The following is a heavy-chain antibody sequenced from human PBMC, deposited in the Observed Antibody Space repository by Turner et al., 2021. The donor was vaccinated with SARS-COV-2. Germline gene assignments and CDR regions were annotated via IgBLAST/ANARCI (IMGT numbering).Heavy chain of an antibody. V-gene: IGHV4-39*01. CDR1: GGSISSSSYY. D-gene: IGHD3-10*01. CDR2: IYYSGST. J-gene: IGHJ6*02. Sequence: QLQLQESGPGLVKPSETLSLTCTVSGGSISSSSYYWGWIRQPPGKGLEWIGSIYYSGSTYDNPSLKSRVNISVDTSKNQFSLKLSSVTAADTAVYYCARLEVGYYGTGSYYHDGMDVWGQGTTVTVSS. CDR3: ARLEVGYYGTGSYYHDGMDV.